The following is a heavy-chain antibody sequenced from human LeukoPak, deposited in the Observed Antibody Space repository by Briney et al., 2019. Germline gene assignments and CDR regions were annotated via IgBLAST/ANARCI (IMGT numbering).Heavy chain of an antibody. CDR1: GYTFTSYY. Sequence: ASVKVSCKASGYTFTSYYIHWVRQAPGQGLEWMGIISPSGDSASYAQKSQGRVTMTRDTSTSTVYMELSSLRSEDTAVYYCAKSSTMIVVLTHGEFDYWGQGTLVTVSS. CDR3: AKSSTMIVVLTHGEFDY. V-gene: IGHV1-46*01. J-gene: IGHJ4*02. CDR2: ISPSGDSA. D-gene: IGHD3-22*01.